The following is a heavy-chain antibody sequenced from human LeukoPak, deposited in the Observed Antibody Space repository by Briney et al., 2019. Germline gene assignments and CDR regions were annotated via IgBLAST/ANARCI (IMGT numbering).Heavy chain of an antibody. CDR3: ASQYDYGDYAFDY. CDR1: GFTFSSYG. Sequence: GGSLRLSCAASGFTFSSYGMSWVRQAPGKGLEWVSAISSSGSTIYYADSVKGRFTISRDNAKNSLYLQMNSLRAEDTAVYYCASQYDYGDYAFDYWGQGTLVTVSS. J-gene: IGHJ4*02. CDR2: ISSSGSTI. D-gene: IGHD4-17*01. V-gene: IGHV3-48*04.